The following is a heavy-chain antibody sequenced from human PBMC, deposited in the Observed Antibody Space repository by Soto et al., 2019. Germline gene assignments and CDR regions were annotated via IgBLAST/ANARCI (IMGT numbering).Heavy chain of an antibody. CDR1: GFTFSNYA. CDR3: AKDRTVAARNFDH. J-gene: IGHJ4*02. CDR2: ISTSIDAT. Sequence: EVQLLESGGGLVQPGGSLRLSCAASGFTFSNYAMGWVRQAPGKGLEWVSSISTSIDATYYADSVQGRFTISRDDSKNMVYLQMNSLRAEDTAVYYCAKDRTVAARNFDHWGQGTLVTVSS. D-gene: IGHD2-21*02. V-gene: IGHV3-23*01.